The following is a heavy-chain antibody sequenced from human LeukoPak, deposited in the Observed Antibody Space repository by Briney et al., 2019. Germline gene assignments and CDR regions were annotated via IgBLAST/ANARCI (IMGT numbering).Heavy chain of an antibody. Sequence: ASVKVSCKASGYSFTSYGISWVRQAPGQGLEWMGWISAYNGNRNFAQNCQGRVTMTTDTSTSTAYMELRSLRSDDTAVYYCARDHDSYSGIYHGGWYWGQGTLVTVSS. CDR1: GYSFTSYG. CDR3: ARDHDSYSGIYHGGWY. CDR2: ISAYNGNR. D-gene: IGHD1-26*01. J-gene: IGHJ4*02. V-gene: IGHV1-18*01.